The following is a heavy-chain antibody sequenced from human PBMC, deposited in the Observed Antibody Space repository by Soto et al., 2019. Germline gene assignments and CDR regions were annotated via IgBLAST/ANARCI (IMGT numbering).Heavy chain of an antibody. CDR3: ARALVRATRHTSGLRFLEWLGVRDDAFDI. CDR1: GFTFSSYS. V-gene: IGHV3-48*01. CDR2: ISSSSSTI. J-gene: IGHJ3*02. Sequence: GGSLRLSCAASGFTFSSYSMNWVRQAPGKGLEWVSYISSSSSTIYYADSVKGRFTISRDNAKNSLYLQMNSLRAEDTAVYYCARALVRATRHTSGLRFLEWLGVRDDAFDIWGQGTMVTVSS. D-gene: IGHD3-3*01.